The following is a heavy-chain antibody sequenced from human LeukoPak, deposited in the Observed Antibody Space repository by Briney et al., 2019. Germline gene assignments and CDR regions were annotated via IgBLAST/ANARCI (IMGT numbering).Heavy chain of an antibody. CDR2: ISSNSSYI. CDR1: GFTFSSYS. CDR3: ARAINGSPLY. J-gene: IGHJ4*02. V-gene: IGHV3-21*01. D-gene: IGHD1-26*01. Sequence: GGSLRLSCAASGFTFSSYSMNWVRQAPGKGLEWVSSISSNSSYIYYADSVKGRFTISRDNAKNSLHLQMNSPRAEDTAVYSCARAINGSPLYWGQGTLVTVSS.